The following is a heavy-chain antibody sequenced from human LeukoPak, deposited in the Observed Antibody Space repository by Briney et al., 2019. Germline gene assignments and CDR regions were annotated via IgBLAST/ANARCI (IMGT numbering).Heavy chain of an antibody. CDR3: ARDHSEYYDSPYYFDY. V-gene: IGHV3-30-3*01. D-gene: IGHD3-3*01. CDR2: IPYDGSNK. J-gene: IGHJ4*02. Sequence: GGSLRLSCAASGFTFSSYAMHWVRQAPGKGLEWVAVIPYDGSNKYYADSVKGRFTISRDNSKNTLYLQMNSLRAEDTAVYYCARDHSEYYDSPYYFDYWGQGTLVTVSS. CDR1: GFTFSSYA.